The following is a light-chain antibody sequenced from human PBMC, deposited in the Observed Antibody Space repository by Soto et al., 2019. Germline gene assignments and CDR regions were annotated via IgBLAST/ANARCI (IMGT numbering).Light chain of an antibody. Sequence: NFMLTQPHSVSESPGKTVTISCTGSSGSIASNSVQWYQQRPGSAPTTVIYEDNQRPSGVPDRFSGSIDSSSNSASLTISGLKTDDEADYYCQSYDSSNVVFGGGTKLTVL. V-gene: IGLV6-57*02. CDR1: SGSIASNS. J-gene: IGLJ2*01. CDR3: QSYDSSNVV. CDR2: EDN.